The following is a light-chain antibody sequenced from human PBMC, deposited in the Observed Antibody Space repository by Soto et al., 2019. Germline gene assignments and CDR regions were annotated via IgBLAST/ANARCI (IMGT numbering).Light chain of an antibody. V-gene: IGKV3-15*01. J-gene: IGKJ2*01. CDR1: QSVNSN. CDR3: QQYNNWPPYT. CDR2: GAS. Sequence: EIVMTQSPATLSVSPGERATLSCRASQSVNSNLPWYQQKPGQAPSLLIYGASTRATGVPARFSGSGSGTEFTLTISSLQSEDFAVYYCQQYNNWPPYTFGQGTKLEIK.